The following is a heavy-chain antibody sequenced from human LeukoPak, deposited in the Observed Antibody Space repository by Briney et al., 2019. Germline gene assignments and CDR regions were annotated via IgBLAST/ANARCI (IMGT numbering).Heavy chain of an antibody. CDR3: ARDWGDCSSTTCYTGFDY. J-gene: IGHJ4*02. V-gene: IGHV1-69*05. Sequence: SVKVSCKASGGTFSNYVISWVRQAPGQGLEWMGGIIPIFGTANYAQKFQGRVTITTDESTSTAYMELSSLRSEDTAIYYCARDWGDCSSTTCYTGFDYWGQGTLVTVSS. CDR1: GGTFSNYV. CDR2: IIPIFGTA. D-gene: IGHD2-2*02.